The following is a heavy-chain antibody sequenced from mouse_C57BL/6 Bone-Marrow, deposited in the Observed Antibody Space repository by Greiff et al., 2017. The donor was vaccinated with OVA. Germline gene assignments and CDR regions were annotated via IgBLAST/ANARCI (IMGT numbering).Heavy chain of an antibody. CDR1: GYTFTSYW. D-gene: IGHD3-2*02. J-gene: IGHJ3*01. CDR3: AREAASSGLFAY. CDR2: IYPGSGST. Sequence: VQLQQPGAELVKPGASVKMYCKASGYTFTSYWITWVKQRPGQGLEWIGDIYPGSGSTNYNEKFKSKATLTVDTSSSTAYMQLSSLTSEDSAVYYCAREAASSGLFAYWGQGTLVTVSA. V-gene: IGHV1-55*01.